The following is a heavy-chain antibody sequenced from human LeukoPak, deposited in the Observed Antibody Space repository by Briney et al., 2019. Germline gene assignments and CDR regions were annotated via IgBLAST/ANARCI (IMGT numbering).Heavy chain of an antibody. CDR2: ISTYIGAT. D-gene: IGHD4-11*01. J-gene: IGHJ5*02. CDR3: ARDSDYSGNGNGDWFDP. CDR1: GFRFTSFG. V-gene: IGHV1-18*04. Sequence: VASVNVSCKASGFRFTSFGVSWVRQAPGQGLEWMGWISTYIGATHYAEKFEDRVTMAIDTSTTTAYMELRSLRYDDTAVYYCARDSDYSGNGNGDWFDPWGQGTVVTVSS.